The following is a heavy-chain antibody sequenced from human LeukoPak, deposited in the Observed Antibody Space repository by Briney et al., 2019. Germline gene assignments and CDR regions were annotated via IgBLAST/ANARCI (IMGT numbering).Heavy chain of an antibody. CDR3: ARVHPYSSSSSYYYYYMDV. J-gene: IGHJ6*03. D-gene: IGHD6-6*01. CDR1: GGCFSGYY. Sequence: SETLSLTCAVYGGCFSGYYWSWIRQPPGKGLEWIGEINHSGSTNYNPSLKSRVTISVDTSKNQFSLKLSSVTAADTAVYYCARVHPYSSSSSYYYYYMDVWGKGTTVTVSS. V-gene: IGHV4-34*01. CDR2: INHSGST.